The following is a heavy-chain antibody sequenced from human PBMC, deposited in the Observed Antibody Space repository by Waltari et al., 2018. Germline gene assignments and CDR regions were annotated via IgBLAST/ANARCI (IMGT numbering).Heavy chain of an antibody. V-gene: IGHV2-5*01. J-gene: IGHJ4*02. CDR1: GFSLSTSGVG. CDR2: IYWNDDK. CDR3: AHRRREYSGYDVGYYLDY. Sequence: QITLKESGPTLVKPTQTLTLTCTFSGFSLSTSGVGVGWIRQPPGKALEWLALIYWNDDKRYSPSLKSRLTITKDTSKNQVVLTMTNMDPVDTATYYCAHRRREYSGYDVGYYLDYWGQGTLVTVSS. D-gene: IGHD5-12*01.